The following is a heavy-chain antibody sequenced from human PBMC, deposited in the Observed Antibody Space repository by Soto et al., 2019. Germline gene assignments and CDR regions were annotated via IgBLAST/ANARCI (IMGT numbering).Heavy chain of an antibody. V-gene: IGHV1-18*01. Sequence: QVQLVQSGAEVKKPGASVKVSCKASGYTFTSYGISWVRQAPGQGLEWMGWISAYNGNTNYAQKLQGRVTMTTDTSTSTAYMELRSLRSDDTAVYYCARDHAFYCSSTSCYPGEQWLVHFDYWGQGTLVTVSS. CDR2: ISAYNGNT. CDR1: GYTFTSYG. J-gene: IGHJ4*02. CDR3: ARDHAFYCSSTSCYPGEQWLVHFDY. D-gene: IGHD2-2*01.